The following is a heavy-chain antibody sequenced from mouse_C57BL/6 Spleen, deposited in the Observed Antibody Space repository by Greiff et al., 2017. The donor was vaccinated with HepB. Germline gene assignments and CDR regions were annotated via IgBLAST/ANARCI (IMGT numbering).Heavy chain of an antibody. Sequence: QLQQPGAELLKPGASVKLSCKASGYTFTSYWMQWVKQRPGQGLEWIGEIDPSDSYTNYNQKFKGKATLTVDTSSSTAYMQLSSLTSEDSAVYYCANEAYWGQGTLVTVSA. CDR2: IDPSDSYT. CDR1: GYTFTSYW. CDR3: ANEAY. J-gene: IGHJ3*01. V-gene: IGHV1-50*01.